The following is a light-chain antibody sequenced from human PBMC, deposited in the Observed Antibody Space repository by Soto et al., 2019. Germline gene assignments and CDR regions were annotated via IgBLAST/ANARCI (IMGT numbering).Light chain of an antibody. Sequence: DIVMTQSPLSLPVTPGEPASISCRSSHSLLHSNGYNYLDWYLQKPGQSPQLLIYLGSNRSSGVPDRFSGSGSGTDFTLKISRVEAEDVGVYYCMQALQTPLTFGGGTKVDIK. CDR1: HSLLHSNGYNY. CDR2: LGS. CDR3: MQALQTPLT. J-gene: IGKJ4*01. V-gene: IGKV2-28*01.